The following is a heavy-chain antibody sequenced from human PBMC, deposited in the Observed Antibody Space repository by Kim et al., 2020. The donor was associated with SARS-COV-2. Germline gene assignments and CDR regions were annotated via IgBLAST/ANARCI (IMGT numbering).Heavy chain of an antibody. J-gene: IGHJ4*02. D-gene: IGHD4-17*01. V-gene: IGHV4-59*09. Sequence: NPSLKSRVTISVDTSKNQFSLKLSSVTAADTAVYYCARGDHGYGDFHFDYWGQGTLVTVSS. CDR3: ARGDHGYGDFHFDY.